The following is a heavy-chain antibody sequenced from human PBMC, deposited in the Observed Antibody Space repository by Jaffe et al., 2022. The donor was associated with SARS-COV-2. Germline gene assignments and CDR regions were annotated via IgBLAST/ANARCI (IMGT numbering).Heavy chain of an antibody. CDR3: ARHAQDYGDYRNSYWYFDL. CDR1: GGSISSYY. D-gene: IGHD4-17*01. V-gene: IGHV4-59*08. J-gene: IGHJ2*01. Sequence: QVQLQESGPGLVKPSETLSLTCTVSGGSISSYYWSWIRQPPGKGLEWIGYIYYSGSTNYNPSLKSRVTISVDTSKNQFSLKLSSVTAADTAVYYCARHAQDYGDYRNSYWYFDLWGRGTLVTVSS. CDR2: IYYSGST.